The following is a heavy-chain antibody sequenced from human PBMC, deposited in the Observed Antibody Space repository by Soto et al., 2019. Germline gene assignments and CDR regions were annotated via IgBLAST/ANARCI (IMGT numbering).Heavy chain of an antibody. J-gene: IGHJ4*02. D-gene: IGHD3-9*01. CDR2: ISGTASRT. CDR1: GFTPTTTP. V-gene: IGHV3-23*01. Sequence: GGSLRLSCAGSGFTPTTTPLSWVRQAPGKGLEWVTTISGTASRTYYVDSVKGRFFISRDNSKNTVTLQMNNLTVDDTAVYYCATSFRYFDNWGQGTRVTVSS. CDR3: ATSFRYFDN.